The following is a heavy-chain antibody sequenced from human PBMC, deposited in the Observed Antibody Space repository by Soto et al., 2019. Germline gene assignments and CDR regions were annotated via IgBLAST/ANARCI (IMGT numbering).Heavy chain of an antibody. D-gene: IGHD6-6*01. J-gene: IGHJ5*02. CDR2: IYYSGST. V-gene: IGHV4-59*01. Sequence: SETLSLTCTVSGGSISSYYWSWIRQPPGKGLEWIGYIYYSGSTNYNPSLKSRVTISVDTSKNQFSLKLSSVTAADTAVYYCARGYSSSSGGWFDPWGQGTLVTVS. CDR1: GGSISSYY. CDR3: ARGYSSSSGGWFDP.